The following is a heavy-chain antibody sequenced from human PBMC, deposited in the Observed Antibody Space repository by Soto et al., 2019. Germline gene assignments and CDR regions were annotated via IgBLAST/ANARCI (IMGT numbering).Heavy chain of an antibody. J-gene: IGHJ6*02. Sequence: PGGSLRLSCAASGFTFSSYAMHWVRQAPGKGLEWVAVISYDGSNKYYADSVKGRFTISRDNSKNTLYLQMNSLRAEDTAVYYCARDIRSYGYVLSXTHTHQVLRCGMDVCGPGTTXTVPS. CDR1: GFTFSSYA. V-gene: IGHV3-30-3*01. CDR3: ARDIRSYGYVLSXTHTHQVLRCGMDV. D-gene: IGHD5-18*01. CDR2: ISYDGSNK.